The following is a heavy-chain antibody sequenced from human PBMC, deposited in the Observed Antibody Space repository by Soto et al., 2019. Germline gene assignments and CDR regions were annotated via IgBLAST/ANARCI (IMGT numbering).Heavy chain of an antibody. J-gene: IGHJ5*02. Sequence: QLQLQESGPGLVKPSETLSLTCTVSGGSISSSSCYRGWIRQPPGKGLEWIGDSYYTGTTYYNPSLKSRVTICVNTSTAQFSLKLGSVTAADTAIYYCERLTTRISAASHGRSNWLVPWGPGTLVSVSS. D-gene: IGHD6-25*01. CDR2: SYYTGTT. CDR3: ERLTTRISAASHGRSNWLVP. V-gene: IGHV4-39*01. CDR1: GGSISSSSCY.